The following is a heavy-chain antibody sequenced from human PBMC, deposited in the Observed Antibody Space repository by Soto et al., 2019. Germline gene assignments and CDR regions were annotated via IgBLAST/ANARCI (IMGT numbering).Heavy chain of an antibody. CDR1: GFTFTSSA. CDR3: ARDWRDGYNHGPDF. J-gene: IGHJ4*02. CDR2: IVVGSGNT. V-gene: IGHV1-58*02. D-gene: IGHD5-12*01. Sequence: ASVKVSCKASGFTFTSSAMQWVRQARGQRLEWIGWIVVGSGNTNYAQKFQERVTITRDMSTSTAYMELSSLRVEDTAVYYCARDWRDGYNHGPDFWGQGTLVTVSS.